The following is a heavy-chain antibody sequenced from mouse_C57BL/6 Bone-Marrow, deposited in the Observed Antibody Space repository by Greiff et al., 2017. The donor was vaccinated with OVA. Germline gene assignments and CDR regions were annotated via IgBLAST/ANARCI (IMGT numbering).Heavy chain of an antibody. CDR3: ARWRTGTYDY. CDR1: GYTFTGYW. J-gene: IGHJ2*01. V-gene: IGHV1-9*01. CDR2: ISPGSGGT. D-gene: IGHD4-1*01. Sequence: VQLQQSGAELMKPGASVKLSCKATGYTFTGYWIEWVKQRPGHGLEWIGEISPGSGGTNYNEKFKGKATLTADTSSSTAYMQLSSLTTEDSAIYYWARWRTGTYDYWGQGTTLTVSS.